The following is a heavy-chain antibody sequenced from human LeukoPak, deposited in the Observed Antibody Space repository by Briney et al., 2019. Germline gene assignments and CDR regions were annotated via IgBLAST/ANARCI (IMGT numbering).Heavy chain of an antibody. J-gene: IGHJ4*02. Sequence: GGSLRLPCVASGFTFSSTTMGWVRQAPGRGLEWVSSITAIDGRTYYADSVRGRFTISRDNSKNTVYLQLNSLRAGDAAIYYCTKDRRGPAAGTWYFDSWGQGTLVTVSS. D-gene: IGHD6-13*01. CDR2: ITAIDGRT. CDR1: GFTFSSTT. CDR3: TKDRRGPAAGTWYFDS. V-gene: IGHV3-23*01.